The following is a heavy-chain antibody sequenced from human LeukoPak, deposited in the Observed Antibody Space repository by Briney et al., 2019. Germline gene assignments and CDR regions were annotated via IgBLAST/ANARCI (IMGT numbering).Heavy chain of an antibody. CDR1: GGSISSYY. V-gene: IGHV4-4*07. CDR3: ARDRAVAGKDAFDI. CDR2: IYTSGST. J-gene: IGHJ3*02. D-gene: IGHD6-19*01. Sequence: PSQTLSLTCTVSGGSISSYYWSWIRQPAGKGLEWIGRIYTSGSTNYNPSLKSRVTMSVDTSKNQFSLKLSSVTAADTAVYYCARDRAVAGKDAFDIWGQGTMVTVSS.